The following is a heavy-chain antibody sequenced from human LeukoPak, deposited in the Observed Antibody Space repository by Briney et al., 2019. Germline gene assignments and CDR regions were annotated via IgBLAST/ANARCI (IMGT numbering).Heavy chain of an antibody. D-gene: IGHD3-3*01. CDR3: ARDHGTIFGVVNDHY. J-gene: IGHJ4*02. Sequence: ASVTVSCKASGYTFTSYDINWVRQAPGQGLEWMGWMHPNSGNTGYAQNFQGRVTMTRNTSISTAYMELSSLRSEDTAVYYCARDHGTIFGVVNDHYWGQGTLVTVSS. CDR2: MHPNSGNT. CDR1: GYTFTSYD. V-gene: IGHV1-8*01.